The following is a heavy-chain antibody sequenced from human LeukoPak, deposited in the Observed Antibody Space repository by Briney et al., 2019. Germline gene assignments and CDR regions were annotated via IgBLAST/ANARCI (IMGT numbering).Heavy chain of an antibody. CDR2: ISGSGGST. CDR1: GFTFTSYG. D-gene: IGHD3-22*01. Sequence: GGSLRLSCAASGFTFTSYGMSWVRQAPGKGLEWVSAISGSGGSTYYADSVKGRFTISRDNSKNTLYLQMNSLRAEDTAVYYCAKAYDSSGYYGYYFDYWGQGTLVTVSS. J-gene: IGHJ4*02. CDR3: AKAYDSSGYYGYYFDY. V-gene: IGHV3-23*01.